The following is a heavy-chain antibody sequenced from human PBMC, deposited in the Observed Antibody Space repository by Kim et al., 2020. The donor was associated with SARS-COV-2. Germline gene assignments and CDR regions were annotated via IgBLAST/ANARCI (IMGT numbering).Heavy chain of an antibody. CDR3: ARSQQQLLRLLSYYFDY. V-gene: IGHV3-30*04. CDR2: ISYDGSNK. Sequence: GGSLRLSCAASGFTFSSYAMHWVRQAPGKGLEWVAVISYDGSNKYYADSVKGRFTISRDNSKNTLYLQMNSLRAEDTAVYYCARSQQQLLRLLSYYFDYWGQGTLVTVSS. D-gene: IGHD6-13*01. CDR1: GFTFSSYA. J-gene: IGHJ4*02.